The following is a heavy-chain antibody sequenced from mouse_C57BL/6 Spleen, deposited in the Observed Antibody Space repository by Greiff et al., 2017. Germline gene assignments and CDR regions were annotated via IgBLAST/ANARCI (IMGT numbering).Heavy chain of an antibody. CDR2: IYPRSGNT. J-gene: IGHJ4*01. D-gene: IGHD2-4*01. CDR1: GYTFTSYG. CDR3: ARYYYDYGDYYAMDY. Sequence: QVQLQQSGAELARPGASVKLSCKASGYTFTSYGISWVKQRTGQGLEWIGEIYPRSGNTYYNEKFKGKATLTADKSSSTAYMELRSLTSEDSAVYFCARYYYDYGDYYAMDYWSQGTSGTVSS. V-gene: IGHV1-81*01.